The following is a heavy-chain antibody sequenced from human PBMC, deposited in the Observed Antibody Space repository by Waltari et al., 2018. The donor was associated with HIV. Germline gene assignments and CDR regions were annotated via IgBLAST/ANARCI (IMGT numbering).Heavy chain of an antibody. CDR1: GFDVSDSA. V-gene: IGHV3-30*18. CDR3: AKDLNVFYHGSGFDY. J-gene: IGHJ4*02. CDR2: MSYDGKT. Sequence: QVQLVESGGGAVQSGGSLSLSCEVSGFDVSDSAIHWVRQAPGKGLEWMEVMSYDGKTFYSEDVKGRFTMSRDTSKKTMFLQRNRLKVDDGAIYYCAKDLNVFYHGSGFDYWGPGTPVTV. D-gene: IGHD3-10*01.